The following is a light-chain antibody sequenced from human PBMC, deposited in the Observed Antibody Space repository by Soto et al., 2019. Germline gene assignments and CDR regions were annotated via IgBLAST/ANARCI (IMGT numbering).Light chain of an antibody. V-gene: IGKV1-5*01. CDR2: DAS. CDR3: QKYNSY. Sequence: DFQMTQSPSTLSASVGDKVTMTCRASQSIGGRLAWYQQKPGKAPKVLIYDASSLESGVPSRFSGSGSGTEFTLTISSLQPDDFATYYCQKYNSYFGQGTRLEIK. CDR1: QSIGGR. J-gene: IGKJ5*01.